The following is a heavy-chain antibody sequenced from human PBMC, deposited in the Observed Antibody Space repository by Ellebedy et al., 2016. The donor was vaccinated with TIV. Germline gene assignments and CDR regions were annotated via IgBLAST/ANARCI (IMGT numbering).Heavy chain of an antibody. J-gene: IGHJ6*02. Sequence: SETLSLTCTVSGGSISSYYWSWIRQPPGKGLEWIGYIYYSGNTNYNPSLKSRVTISLDTSRNQFSLRLSSVTAADTAVYYCARGDSSTWYSPYYYGMDVWGQGTTVTVSS. CDR1: GGSISSYY. D-gene: IGHD6-13*01. CDR3: ARGDSSTWYSPYYYGMDV. CDR2: IYYSGNT. V-gene: IGHV4-59*01.